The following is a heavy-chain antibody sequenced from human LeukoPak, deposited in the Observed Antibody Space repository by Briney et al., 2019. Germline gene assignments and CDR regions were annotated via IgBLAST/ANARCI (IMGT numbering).Heavy chain of an antibody. D-gene: IGHD3-9*01. CDR1: GGSFSGYY. J-gene: IGHJ4*02. CDR3: ARRRVLTGYFDY. V-gene: IGHV4-34*01. Sequence: SETLSLTCAVYGGSFSGYYWSWIRQPPGKGLEWIGEINHSGSTNYNPSLKSRVTISVDTSKNQFSLKLSSVTAADTAVYYCARRRVLTGYFDYWGQGTLVTVSS. CDR2: INHSGST.